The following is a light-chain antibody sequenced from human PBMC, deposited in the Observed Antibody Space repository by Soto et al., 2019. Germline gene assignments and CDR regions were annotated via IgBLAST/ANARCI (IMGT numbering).Light chain of an antibody. CDR2: DTS. Sequence: DIEMTQSPPSLSASVRDRVTITCQASQDITNCLNWYQQKPGKAPKLLIYDTSKLQTGVPSRFSGSAAGKDFSFTITGLQPEDVATYYCHQCHIRPFTFGPGTAVNIK. V-gene: IGKV1-33*01. J-gene: IGKJ3*01. CDR1: QDITNC. CDR3: HQCHIRPFT.